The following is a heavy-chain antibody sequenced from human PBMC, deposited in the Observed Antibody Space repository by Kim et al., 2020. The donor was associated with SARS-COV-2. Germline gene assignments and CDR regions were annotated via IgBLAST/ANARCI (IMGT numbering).Heavy chain of an antibody. J-gene: IGHJ3*02. CDR1: GFTFSSYN. Sequence: GGSLRLSCAASGFTFSSYNMNWVRQAPGKGLEWVSYITSSRTTIYYADSVKGRFTISRDNAKNSLYLQMNSLRAEDTAVYYCARGGSLGIWGQGTLVTVS. CDR3: ARGGSLGI. V-gene: IGHV3-48*01. D-gene: IGHD1-26*01. CDR2: ITSSRTTI.